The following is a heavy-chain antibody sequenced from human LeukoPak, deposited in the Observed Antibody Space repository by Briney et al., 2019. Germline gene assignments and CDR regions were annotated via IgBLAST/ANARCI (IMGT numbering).Heavy chain of an antibody. D-gene: IGHD2-15*01. CDR2: ISISSGYI. Sequence: PGRSLRLSCAASGFSFSSYPTNWVRHHPGKGLDWGSSISISSGYINYADSVKGPFTNSRDNAKNSVYMQMNTLRAEVTAVYNSANSGVVVPALGRGVANCFDPWGQGPLVIVSA. V-gene: IGHV3-21*01. CDR3: ANSGVVVPALGRGVANCFDP. J-gene: IGHJ5*02. CDR1: GFSFSSYP.